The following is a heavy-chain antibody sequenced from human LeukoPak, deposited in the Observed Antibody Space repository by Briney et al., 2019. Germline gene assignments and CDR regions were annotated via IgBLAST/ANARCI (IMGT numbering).Heavy chain of an antibody. Sequence: SVKVSCKASGGTFSSYAISWVRRASGQGLEWMGRIIPILGIANYAQKFQGRVTITADKSTSTAYMELSSLRSEDTAVYYCARDTYYYDSSGYYPFRYWGQGTLVTVSS. D-gene: IGHD3-22*01. CDR1: GGTFSSYA. CDR2: IIPILGIA. V-gene: IGHV1-69*04. CDR3: ARDTYYYDSSGYYPFRY. J-gene: IGHJ4*02.